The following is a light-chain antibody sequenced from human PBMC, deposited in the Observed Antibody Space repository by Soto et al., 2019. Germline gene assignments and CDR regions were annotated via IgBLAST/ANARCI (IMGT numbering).Light chain of an antibody. V-gene: IGKV3-20*01. CDR3: QNYGSFWT. CDR1: QAVSSN. CDR2: AAS. Sequence: ELEMTQSPATLSVSPGERATLSCRASQAVSSNLAWYQQKPGQAPRLLIYAASTRAAGIPDRFSGSGSGTDFTLTIRGLEPDDFAVYYCQNYGSFWTFGQGTKLDIK. J-gene: IGKJ1*01.